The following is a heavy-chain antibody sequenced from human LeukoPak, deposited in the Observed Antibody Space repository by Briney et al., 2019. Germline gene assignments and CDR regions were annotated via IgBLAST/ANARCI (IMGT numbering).Heavy chain of an antibody. D-gene: IGHD1-26*01. CDR2: INPNSGGK. Sequence: ASVKVSCKASGYTFTGYYMHWVRPAPGQGLAWLGWINPNSGGKNYAQKFQGRVTMTRDTSISTAYMELSRLRSDDTAVYYCARVGTPFSGSYYLLDYWGQGTLVTVSS. CDR1: GYTFTGYY. J-gene: IGHJ4*02. CDR3: ARVGTPFSGSYYLLDY. V-gene: IGHV1-2*02.